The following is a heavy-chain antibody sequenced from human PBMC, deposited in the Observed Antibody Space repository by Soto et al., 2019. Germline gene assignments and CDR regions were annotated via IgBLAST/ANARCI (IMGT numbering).Heavy chain of an antibody. Sequence: PSETLSLTCAVSSGSISSSNWWSWVRQPPGKGLEWIGEIYHSGSTNYNPSLKSRVTISVDKSKNQFSLKLSSVTAADTAVYYCARQKTPVDTALFYGPSGYMDVCGKGTTVPVSS. J-gene: IGHJ6*03. V-gene: IGHV4-4*02. CDR1: SGSISSSNW. D-gene: IGHD5-18*01. CDR3: ARQKTPVDTALFYGPSGYMDV. CDR2: IYHSGST.